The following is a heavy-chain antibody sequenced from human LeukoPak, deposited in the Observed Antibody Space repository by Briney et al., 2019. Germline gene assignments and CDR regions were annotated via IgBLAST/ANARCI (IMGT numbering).Heavy chain of an antibody. CDR3: TRGVASDALWFFRH. V-gene: IGHV4-59*01. CDR2: ISSGGST. CDR1: GASISSYW. J-gene: IGHJ1*01. D-gene: IGHD3-16*01. Sequence: SETLSLTCTVSGASISSYWWSWVRQPPGKGLEWIGYISSGGSTNYNPSLKSRVIISVYSSKNQFSLELNSVTAADTAVYYCTRGVASDALWFFRHWGQGTLVAVSS.